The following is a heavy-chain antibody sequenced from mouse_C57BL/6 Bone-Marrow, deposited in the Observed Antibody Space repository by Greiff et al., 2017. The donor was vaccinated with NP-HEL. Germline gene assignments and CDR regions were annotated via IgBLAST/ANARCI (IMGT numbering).Heavy chain of an antibody. CDR1: GYTFTTYP. V-gene: IGHV1-47*01. D-gene: IGHD2-4*01. CDR2: FHPYNDDT. J-gene: IGHJ4*01. Sequence: QVHVKQSGAELVKPGASVKMSCKASGYTFTTYPIEWMKQNHGKSLEWIGNFHPYNDDTKYNEKFKGKATLTVEKSSSTVYLVLSRLTSDDSAVYYCARGDYDGGYYAMDYWGQGTSVTVSS. CDR3: ARGDYDGGYYAMDY.